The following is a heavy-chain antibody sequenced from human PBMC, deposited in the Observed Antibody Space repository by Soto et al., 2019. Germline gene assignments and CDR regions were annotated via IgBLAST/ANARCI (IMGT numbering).Heavy chain of an antibody. J-gene: IGHJ5*02. CDR3: ARGGVLRDSPNWFDP. Sequence: GGSLRLSCAASGFTFSSYAMHWVRQAPGKGLEWVAVISYDGSNKYYADSVKGRFTISRDNSKNTLYLQMNSLRAEDTAVYYCARGGVLRDSPNWFDPWGQGTLVTVSS. V-gene: IGHV3-30-3*01. D-gene: IGHD3-10*01. CDR2: ISYDGSNK. CDR1: GFTFSSYA.